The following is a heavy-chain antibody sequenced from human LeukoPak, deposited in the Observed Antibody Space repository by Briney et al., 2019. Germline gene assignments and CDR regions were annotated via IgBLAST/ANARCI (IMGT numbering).Heavy chain of an antibody. J-gene: IGHJ4*02. CDR1: GVIFNTYS. V-gene: IGHV3-21*01. CDR3: ARVRGYDSRDLDY. CDR2: ISSSSNYI. D-gene: IGHD3-22*01. Sequence: PGGSLRLSCAASGVIFNTYSMNWVRQAPGKGLEWVSSISSSSNYIYYADSVRGRFSISRDNAKNSLYLQMDSLRAEDTAVYSCARVRGYDSRDLDYWGQGTLLTVSS.